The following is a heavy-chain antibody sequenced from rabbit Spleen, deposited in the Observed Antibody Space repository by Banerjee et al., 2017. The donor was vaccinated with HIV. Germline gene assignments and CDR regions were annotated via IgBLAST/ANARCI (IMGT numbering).Heavy chain of an antibody. D-gene: IGHD7-1*01. CDR1: GVSFSGSSY. J-gene: IGHJ6*01. Sequence: QEQLVESGGGLVKPGASLTVTCIASGVSFSGSSYMCWVRQAPGKGLEWISCIAGDTSGFTYSATWAKGRFTCSKTSSTTVTLQMTSLTVADTATYFCARDTGTSFSSYGMDLWGQGTLVTVS. V-gene: IGHV1S45*01. CDR2: IAGDTSGFT. CDR3: ARDTGTSFSSYGMDL.